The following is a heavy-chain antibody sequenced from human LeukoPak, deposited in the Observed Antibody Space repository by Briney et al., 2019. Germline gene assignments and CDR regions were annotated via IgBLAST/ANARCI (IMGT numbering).Heavy chain of an antibody. CDR1: GFIFSSYE. J-gene: IGHJ4*02. Sequence: PGGSLRLSCAPSGFIFSSYEMNWVRHAPGKGLEWVSYISSSGATIYYADSVRGRFTISRDNAKNSLHLQMNSLRAEDTALYYCTRDLVAAGGDYWGQGTLVTVSS. CDR2: ISSSGATI. CDR3: TRDLVAAGGDY. D-gene: IGHD2-15*01. V-gene: IGHV3-48*03.